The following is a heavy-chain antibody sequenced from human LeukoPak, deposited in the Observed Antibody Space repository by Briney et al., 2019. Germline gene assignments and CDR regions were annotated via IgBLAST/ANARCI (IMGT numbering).Heavy chain of an antibody. J-gene: IGHJ4*02. CDR1: GFTFRNYG. CDR3: ARDFVYGSYSDY. CDR2: IKLDGTDR. V-gene: IGHV3-7*01. D-gene: IGHD1-14*01. Sequence: GGSLRLSCVASGFTFRNYGMSWVRQVPGKGLEWLANIKLDGTDRHYADSVKGRVTISRDNAKNSLYLQMNSLRAEDTAVYYCARDFVYGSYSDYWGQGTLVTVSS.